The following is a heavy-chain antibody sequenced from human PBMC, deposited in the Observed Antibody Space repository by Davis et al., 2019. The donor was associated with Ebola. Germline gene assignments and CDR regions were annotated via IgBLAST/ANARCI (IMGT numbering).Heavy chain of an antibody. V-gene: IGHV5-51*01. Sequence: GESLKISCQASGYRFNRYWIGWVRQMPGRGLQWMGIIYPDDFETIYSPSFQGQVTMSADRSTNTAFLQWSSLKASDTAMYYCVRAKYDFWSGFGLDIWGQGTMVTVSS. CDR1: GYRFNRYW. D-gene: IGHD3-3*01. CDR3: VRAKYDFWSGFGLDI. CDR2: IYPDDFET. J-gene: IGHJ3*02.